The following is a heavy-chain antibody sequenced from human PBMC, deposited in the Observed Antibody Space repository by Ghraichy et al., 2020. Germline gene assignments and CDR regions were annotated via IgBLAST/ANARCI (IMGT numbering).Heavy chain of an antibody. V-gene: IGHV3-21*01. J-gene: IGHJ6*02. Sequence: SCAASGYTFSTYAMNWVRQAPGKGLEWVSTISSSSTYIYYADSVKGRFTISRDNAQNSLYLHMNSLRAEDTAVYYCARFTLVRGAMRGYGLDVWGQGTAVTVSS. CDR2: ISSSSTYI. CDR1: GYTFSTYA. CDR3: ARFTLVRGAMRGYGLDV. D-gene: IGHD3-10*01.